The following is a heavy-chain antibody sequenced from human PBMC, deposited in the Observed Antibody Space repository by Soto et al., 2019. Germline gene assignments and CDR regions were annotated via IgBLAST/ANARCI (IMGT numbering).Heavy chain of an antibody. CDR3: ARGVTYYDILTGYSPYNWFDP. D-gene: IGHD3-9*01. Sequence: ASVKVSCKASGYTFTSYGISRVRQAPGQGLEWMGWISAYNGNTNYAQKLQGRVTMTTDTSTSTAYMELRSLRSDDTAVYYCARGVTYYDILTGYSPYNWFDPWGQGTLVTVSS. CDR2: ISAYNGNT. V-gene: IGHV1-18*04. J-gene: IGHJ5*02. CDR1: GYTFTSYG.